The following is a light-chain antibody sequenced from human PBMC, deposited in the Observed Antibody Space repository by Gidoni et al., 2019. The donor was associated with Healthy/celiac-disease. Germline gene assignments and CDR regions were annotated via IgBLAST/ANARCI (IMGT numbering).Light chain of an antibody. Sequence: EIVLTQSPGTLSLSPGERATLSCRASQSVSSSYLAWYQQKPGQAPRLLIYGASSRATGIPDRFSGSGSGTDFTLTISRLEPEDFAVYYCQQCGSSPMYTFXXXTKLEIK. CDR3: QQCGSSPMYT. J-gene: IGKJ2*01. CDR1: QSVSSSY. CDR2: GAS. V-gene: IGKV3-20*01.